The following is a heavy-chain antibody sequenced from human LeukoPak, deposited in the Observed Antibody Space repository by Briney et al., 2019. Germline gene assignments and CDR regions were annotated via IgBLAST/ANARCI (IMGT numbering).Heavy chain of an antibody. CDR2: IKSNNDGGTT. Sequence: PGGSLRLSCAASGFTFNYYPLAWVRQAPGKGPEWVGRIKSNNDGGTTDYASPVEGRFIISRDDSKNTIYLQMNRLIIDDTAIYYCTPVMVEDRGFWGQGTLVTVSS. CDR3: TPVMVEDRGF. J-gene: IGHJ4*02. V-gene: IGHV3-15*01. D-gene: IGHD2-21*01. CDR1: GFTFNYYP.